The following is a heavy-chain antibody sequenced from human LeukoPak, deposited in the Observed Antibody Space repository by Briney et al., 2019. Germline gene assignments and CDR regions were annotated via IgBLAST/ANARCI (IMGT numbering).Heavy chain of an antibody. Sequence: GGSLRLSCAASGFPFSNYAMSWVRQAPGKGLEWVSAIGGSGGSTYYADSVKGRFTISRDNSKNTLYLQMNSLRVEDTAIFSCARGGRSWNGFDNWGQGTLVPVSS. CDR2: IGGSGGST. J-gene: IGHJ4*02. CDR1: GFPFSNYA. D-gene: IGHD1-1*01. V-gene: IGHV3-23*01. CDR3: ARGGRSWNGFDN.